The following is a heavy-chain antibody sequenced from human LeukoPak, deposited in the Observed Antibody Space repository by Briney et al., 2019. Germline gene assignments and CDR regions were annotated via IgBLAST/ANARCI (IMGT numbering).Heavy chain of an antibody. J-gene: IGHJ5*02. D-gene: IGHD3-10*01. Sequence: SETLSLTCTVSGGSISSYYWSWIRQPPGKGLEWIGYIYYSGSTNYNPSLESRVTISVDTSKNQFSLKLSSVTAADTAVYYCARDQSGKDYYGSGPLDPWGQGTLVTVSS. CDR1: GGSISSYY. V-gene: IGHV4-59*01. CDR2: IYYSGST. CDR3: ARDQSGKDYYGSGPLDP.